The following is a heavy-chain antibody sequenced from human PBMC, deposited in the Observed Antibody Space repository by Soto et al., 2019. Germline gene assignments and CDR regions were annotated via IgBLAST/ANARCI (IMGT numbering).Heavy chain of an antibody. CDR1: GFTFSSYA. J-gene: IGHJ6*02. D-gene: IGHD1-26*01. CDR2: ISGSGGST. Sequence: GGSLRLAGAASGFTFSSYAMSWVRQSPGKGLEWVSAISGSGGSTYYADSVKGRFTISRDNSKNTLYLQMNSLRAEDTAVYYCAKSVGATHLHYYYGMDVWGQGTTVTVSS. CDR3: AKSVGATHLHYYYGMDV. V-gene: IGHV3-23*01.